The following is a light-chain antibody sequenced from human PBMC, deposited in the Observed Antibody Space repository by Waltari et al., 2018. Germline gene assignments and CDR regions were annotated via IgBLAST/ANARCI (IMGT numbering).Light chain of an antibody. CDR2: EAN. Sequence: SALTQPPSASGSPGQSVTISCTGSSTDIGGYDYVSWYQQHPGKAPQPITHEANRRPSGVPDRFSGSKSDNTASLAVSGLRAEDEADYYCNSPYGGYNNVIFGGGTKLTVL. CDR1: STDIGGYDY. J-gene: IGLJ2*01. CDR3: NSPYGGYNNVI. V-gene: IGLV2-8*01.